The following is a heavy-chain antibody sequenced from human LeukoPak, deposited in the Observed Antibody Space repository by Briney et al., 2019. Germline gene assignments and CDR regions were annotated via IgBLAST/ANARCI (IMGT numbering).Heavy chain of an antibody. D-gene: IGHD2-2*01. CDR2: IYYSGST. Sequence: SETLSLTCTVSGGSISSYYWGWIRQPPGKGLEWIGSIYYSGSTYYNPSLKSRVTISVDTSKNQFSLKLSSVTAADTAVYYCARGYCSSTSCYSGWFDPWGQGTLVTVSS. J-gene: IGHJ5*02. CDR3: ARGYCSSTSCYSGWFDP. V-gene: IGHV4-39*01. CDR1: GGSISSYY.